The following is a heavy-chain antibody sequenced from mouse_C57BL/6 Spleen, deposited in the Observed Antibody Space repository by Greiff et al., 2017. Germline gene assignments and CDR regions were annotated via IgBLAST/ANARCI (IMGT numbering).Heavy chain of an antibody. CDR1: GYAFTNYL. CDR3: ARWTYYYGSSYVGYFDV. Sequence: VQGVESGAELVRPGTSVKVSCKASGYAFTNYLIEWVKQRPGQGLEWIGVINPGSGGTNYNEKFKGKATLTADKSSSTAYMQLSSLTSEDSAVYFCARWTYYYGSSYVGYFDVWGTGTTVTVSS. D-gene: IGHD1-1*01. V-gene: IGHV1-54*01. J-gene: IGHJ1*03. CDR2: INPGSGGT.